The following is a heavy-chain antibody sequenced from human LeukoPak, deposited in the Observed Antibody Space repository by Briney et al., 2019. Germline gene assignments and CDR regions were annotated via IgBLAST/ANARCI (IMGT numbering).Heavy chain of an antibody. CDR1: GFTVSSNY. CDR3: ARDRGYSGYVNWFDP. J-gene: IGHJ5*02. CDR2: INSDGSST. D-gene: IGHD5-12*01. Sequence: GGSLRLSCAASGFTVSSNYMSWVRQAPGKGLVWVSRINSDGSSTSYADSVKGRFTISRDNAKNTLYLQMNSLRAEDTAVYYCARDRGYSGYVNWFDPWGQGTLVTVSS. V-gene: IGHV3-74*01.